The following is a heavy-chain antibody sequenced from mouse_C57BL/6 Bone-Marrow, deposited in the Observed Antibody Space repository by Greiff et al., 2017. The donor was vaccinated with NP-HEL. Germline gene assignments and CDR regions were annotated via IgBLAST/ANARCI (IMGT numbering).Heavy chain of an antibody. Sequence: EVKLVESGEGLVKPGGSLKLSCAASGFTFSSYAMSWVRQTPEKRLEWVAYISSGGDYIYYADTVKGRFTISRDNARNTLYLQMSSLKSEDTAMYYCTRDYYGSSLLAYWGQGTLVTVSA. J-gene: IGHJ3*01. D-gene: IGHD1-1*01. CDR1: GFTFSSYA. V-gene: IGHV5-9-1*02. CDR3: TRDYYGSSLLAY. CDR2: ISSGGDYI.